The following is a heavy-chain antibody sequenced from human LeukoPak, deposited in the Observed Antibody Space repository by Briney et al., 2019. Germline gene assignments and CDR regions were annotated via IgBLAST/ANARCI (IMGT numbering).Heavy chain of an antibody. V-gene: IGHV3-21*01. J-gene: IGHJ4*02. Sequence: PGGSLRLSCAASGFTFSSYSMNWVRQAPGKGLEWVSSISSSSGYIYYADSVKGRFTISRDNAKNSLYLQMNSLRAEDTAVYYCARVETTGSHWGQGTLVTISS. CDR1: GFTFSSYS. CDR3: ARVETTGSH. D-gene: IGHD4-11*01. CDR2: ISSSSGYI.